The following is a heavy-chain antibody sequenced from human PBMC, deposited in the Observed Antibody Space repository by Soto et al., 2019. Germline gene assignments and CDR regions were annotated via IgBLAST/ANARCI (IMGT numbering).Heavy chain of an antibody. CDR3: ARVRPAGVTIDY. V-gene: IGHV4-4*02. J-gene: IGHJ4*02. CDR2: IYHSGST. CDR1: GVSISSSNW. Sequence: QVQLQESGPGLVKPSGTLSVTCAVSGVSISSSNWWSWVRQPPGKGLEWIGEIYHSGSTNYNPSLKSRVPLSRATSTNQFSLKVTSVTAADSAVYYCARVRPAGVTIDYWGQGTLVTVSS. D-gene: IGHD5-18*01.